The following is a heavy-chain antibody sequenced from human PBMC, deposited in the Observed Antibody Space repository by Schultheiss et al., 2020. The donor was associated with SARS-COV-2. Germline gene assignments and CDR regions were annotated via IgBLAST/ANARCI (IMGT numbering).Heavy chain of an antibody. V-gene: IGHV3-23*01. D-gene: IGHD3-3*01. Sequence: GESLKISCAASGFTFSDYAMNWVRQAPGKGLGWVSPNSGSGGGTDYADSVKGRFAISRDNAKNSVYLQMNSLRVEDTAVYYCAKDFGGPTDQWGQGTLVTVSS. CDR2: NSGSGGGT. CDR3: AKDFGGPTDQ. J-gene: IGHJ4*02. CDR1: GFTFSDYA.